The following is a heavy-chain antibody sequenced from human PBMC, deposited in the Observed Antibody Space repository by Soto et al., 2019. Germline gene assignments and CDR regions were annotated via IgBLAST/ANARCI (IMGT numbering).Heavy chain of an antibody. V-gene: IGHV3-30*18. CDR1: GFTFNNSG. D-gene: IGHD5-12*01. Sequence: PGGSLRLSCRVSGFTFNNSGMHWVRQAPGKRLEWMAVISYDGSDKYYADSVKGRVIISRDNSKNTLNLEMNSLRAEDTAIYYCVKDRVPGAYGNYYGMDVWGQGTTVTVSS. J-gene: IGHJ6*02. CDR3: VKDRVPGAYGNYYGMDV. CDR2: ISYDGSDK.